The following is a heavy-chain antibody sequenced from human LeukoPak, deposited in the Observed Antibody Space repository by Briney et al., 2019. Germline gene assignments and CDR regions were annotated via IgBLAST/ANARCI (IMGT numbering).Heavy chain of an antibody. J-gene: IGHJ4*02. CDR3: AKEEVISGNHGVYFDY. V-gene: IGHV3-30*02. CDR2: IRYDGNSN. Sequence: AGGSLRLSCAASGFTFRSYGMHWVRQAPGKGLEWVAFIRYDGNSNYYADSVKGRFTISRDKSRSTLYLQMNSLRAEDTAVYYCAKEEVISGNHGVYFDYWGQGTLVTVSS. D-gene: IGHD3-22*01. CDR1: GFTFRSYG.